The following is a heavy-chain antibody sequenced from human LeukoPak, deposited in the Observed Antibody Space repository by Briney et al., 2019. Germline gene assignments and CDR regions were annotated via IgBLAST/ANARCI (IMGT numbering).Heavy chain of an antibody. CDR3: SRKYFDWSRNYYYGMDV. CDR2: IWYDGSNK. V-gene: IGHV3-33*01. CDR1: GFTFNNYG. D-gene: IGHD3-9*01. J-gene: IGHJ6*02. Sequence: PGRSLRLSCAASGFTFNNYGMHWVRQAPGKGLEWMALIWYDGSNKYYADSVKGRFTISRDNSKNTLYLQMNSLRAEDTAVYYCSRKYFDWSRNYYYGMDVWGQGTTVTVSS.